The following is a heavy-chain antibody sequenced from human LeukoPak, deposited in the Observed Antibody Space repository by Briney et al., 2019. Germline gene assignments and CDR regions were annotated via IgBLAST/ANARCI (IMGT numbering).Heavy chain of an antibody. D-gene: IGHD3-3*01. Sequence: GGSLRLSCAASGFTFSSYSMNWVRQAPGKGLEWVGFIRSKAYGGTTEYAASVKGRFTISRDDSKSIAYLQMNSLKTEDTAVYYCTRDRGDFWSGATYYMDVWGKGTTVTVSS. CDR1: GFTFSSYS. CDR2: IRSKAYGGTT. CDR3: TRDRGDFWSGATYYMDV. J-gene: IGHJ6*03. V-gene: IGHV3-49*04.